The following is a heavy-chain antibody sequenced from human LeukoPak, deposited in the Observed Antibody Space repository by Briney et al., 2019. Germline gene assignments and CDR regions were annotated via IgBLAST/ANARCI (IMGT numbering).Heavy chain of an antibody. Sequence: GGSLRLSCAASGFIFSSYWMHWVRQAPGKGLVWVSRINSDGSSTSYADSVKGRFTISRDNAKNTLYLQMNSLRAEDTAVYYCARDLYSSSWYVSFWFDPWGQGTLVTVSS. V-gene: IGHV3-74*01. J-gene: IGHJ5*02. D-gene: IGHD6-13*01. CDR2: INSDGSST. CDR1: GFIFSSYW. CDR3: ARDLYSSSWYVSFWFDP.